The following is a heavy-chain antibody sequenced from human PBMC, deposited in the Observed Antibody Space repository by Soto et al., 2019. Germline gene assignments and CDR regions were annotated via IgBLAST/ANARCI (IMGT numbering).Heavy chain of an antibody. J-gene: IGHJ4*02. CDR1: SGSISSSNW. CDR3: ARTLGYCSSTSCYLDY. Sequence: QVQLQESGPGLVKPSGTLSLTCAVSSGSISSSNWWSWVRQPPGKGLEWIGEIYHSGSTNYNPSLQSRVTISVDKSKNQFSLKLSSVTAADTAVYYCARTLGYCSSTSCYLDYWGQGTLVTVSS. CDR2: IYHSGST. D-gene: IGHD2-2*01. V-gene: IGHV4-4*02.